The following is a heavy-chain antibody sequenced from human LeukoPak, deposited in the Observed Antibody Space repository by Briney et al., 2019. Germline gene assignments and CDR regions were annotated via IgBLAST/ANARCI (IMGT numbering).Heavy chain of an antibody. CDR1: GYVFTGYY. D-gene: IGHD1-7*01. V-gene: IGHV1-2*02. Sequence: ASVKVSCKASGYVFTGYYMYWVRQAPGQGLEWMGWINPNSGDTNYAQKFQGRVTMTRDTSISTVYMELTSLGSDATAVYYCARDRAGITYSFDIWGQGTMVTVSS. CDR3: ARDRAGITYSFDI. CDR2: INPNSGDT. J-gene: IGHJ3*02.